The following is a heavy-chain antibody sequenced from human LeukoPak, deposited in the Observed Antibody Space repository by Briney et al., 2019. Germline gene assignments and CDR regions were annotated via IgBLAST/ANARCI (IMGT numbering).Heavy chain of an antibody. CDR2: IKQDGSEE. CDR3: ARGGNMPDD. J-gene: IGHJ4*02. CDR1: GFTFSTYW. V-gene: IGHV3-7*01. Sequence: PGRSLRLSCAASGFTFSTYWMSWVRRAPGKGLEWVAIIKQDGSEEYYVDSVKGRFPISRDNANNSLYLQMNSLRAEDTAVYYCARGGNMPDDWGQGALVTVSS. D-gene: IGHD1/OR15-1a*01.